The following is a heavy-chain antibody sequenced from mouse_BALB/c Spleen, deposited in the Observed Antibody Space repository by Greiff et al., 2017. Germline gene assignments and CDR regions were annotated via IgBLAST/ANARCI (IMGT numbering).Heavy chain of an antibody. J-gene: IGHJ4*01. Sequence: EVNVVESGGGLVKPGGSLKLSCAASGFTFSSYAMSWVRQSPEKRLEWVAEISSGGSYTYYPDTVTGRFTISRDNAKNTLYLEMSSLRSEDTAMYYCARDYYGKRAMDYWGQGTSVTVSS. CDR3: ARDYYGKRAMDY. D-gene: IGHD1-2*01. CDR2: ISSGGSYT. V-gene: IGHV5-9-4*01. CDR1: GFTFSSYA.